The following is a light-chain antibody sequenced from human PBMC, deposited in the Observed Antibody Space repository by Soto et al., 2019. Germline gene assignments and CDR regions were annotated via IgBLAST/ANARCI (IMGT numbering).Light chain of an antibody. V-gene: IGKV3-20*01. J-gene: IGKJ1*01. CDR3: QQNCRSHWT. Sequence: EIVFTQSPGPLSLSPGERATLSCRASPSVRNNYFAWYQQKPGQAPRILIYAASGTATGIPDRFSGSRSGKDFTLTISRLEPEDFAVYQWQQNCRSHWTFGQGTKVDIK. CDR2: AAS. CDR1: PSVRNNY.